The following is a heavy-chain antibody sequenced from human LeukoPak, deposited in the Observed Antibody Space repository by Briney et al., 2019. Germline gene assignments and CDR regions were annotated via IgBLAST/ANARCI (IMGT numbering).Heavy chain of an antibody. CDR2: IKEDGSDK. Sequence: GGSLRLSCAASGFIFSYYWMSWVRQAPGKGLEWVANIKEDGSDKYYVDSVKVRFTISRHNAENSLYLRMNSLRAEDTAVYYCARYDGGVAIDYWGQGTLVTVSS. D-gene: IGHD3-16*01. CDR1: GFIFSYYW. V-gene: IGHV3-7*01. J-gene: IGHJ4*02. CDR3: ARYDGGVAIDY.